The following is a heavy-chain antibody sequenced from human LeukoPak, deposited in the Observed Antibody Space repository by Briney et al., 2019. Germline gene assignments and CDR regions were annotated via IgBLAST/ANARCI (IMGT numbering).Heavy chain of an antibody. V-gene: IGHV1-8*01. CDR2: MNPNSGDT. J-gene: IGHJ5*02. D-gene: IGHD3-10*01. CDR1: GYTFTSYD. CDR3: ARSGFGSGISFDL. Sequence: ASVKVSCKASGYTFTSYDINWVRQAPGQGLEWMGWMNPNSGDTGYPQKFQGRVTMTRDTSITTAYMQLSSLRSEDTAVYYCARSGFGSGISFDLWGQGTLVTVSS.